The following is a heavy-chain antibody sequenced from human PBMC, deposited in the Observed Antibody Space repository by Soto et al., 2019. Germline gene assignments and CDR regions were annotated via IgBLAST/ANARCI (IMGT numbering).Heavy chain of an antibody. D-gene: IGHD5-12*01. CDR2: IYYSGST. CDR3: ARGVEMATIGCFDY. Sequence: SETLSLTCTVSGGSISSYYWSWIRQPPGKGLEWIGYIYYSGSTNYNPSLKSRVTISVDTSKNQFSLKLSSVTAADTAVYYCARGVEMATIGCFDYWGQGTLVTVS. CDR1: GGSISSYY. V-gene: IGHV4-59*01. J-gene: IGHJ4*02.